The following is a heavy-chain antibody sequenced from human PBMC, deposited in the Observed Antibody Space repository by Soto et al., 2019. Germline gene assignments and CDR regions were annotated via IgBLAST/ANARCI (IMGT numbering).Heavy chain of an antibody. CDR3: ARGSMVRGIDY. J-gene: IGHJ4*02. Sequence: GGSLRLSCAASGFTFSDYYMSWIRQAPGKGLEWVSYISSSSSYTNYADSVKGRFTISRDNAKNSLYLQMNSLRAEDTAVYYCARGSMVRGIDYWGQGTLVTVSS. V-gene: IGHV3-11*06. CDR2: ISSSSSYT. CDR1: GFTFSDYY. D-gene: IGHD3-10*01.